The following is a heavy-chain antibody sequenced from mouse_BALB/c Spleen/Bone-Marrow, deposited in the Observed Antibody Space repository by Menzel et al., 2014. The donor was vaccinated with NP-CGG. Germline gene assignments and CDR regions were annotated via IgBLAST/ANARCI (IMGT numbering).Heavy chain of an antibody. D-gene: IGHD3-2*02. CDR2: IWAGGST. CDR1: GFSLTNYG. CDR3: ARVTSSAVGAMDY. J-gene: IGHJ4*01. Sequence: QVQLQQSGPGLVAPSQSLSITCTVSGFSLTNYGVHWVRQPPGKGLEWLGVIWAGGSTNYNSALMSRLSISKDNSKSQVFLKMNSLQTDDTAMYYCARVTSSAVGAMDYWGQRTSVTVSS. V-gene: IGHV2-9*02.